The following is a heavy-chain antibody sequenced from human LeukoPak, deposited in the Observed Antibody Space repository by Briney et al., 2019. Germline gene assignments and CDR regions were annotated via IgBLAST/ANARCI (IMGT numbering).Heavy chain of an antibody. D-gene: IGHD3-10*01. CDR1: GFTFNNAW. J-gene: IGHJ4*02. Sequence: GGSLRLSCAASGFTFNNAWMTWVRQAPGKGLEWVGLIKNTVHGGTTASAAPVKGRFIISRDDSKNMLYLQMNNLKTEDTAVYYCSTMENYYNDTHFDYWGPGTLVTVSS. V-gene: IGHV3-15*01. CDR3: STMENYYNDTHFDY. CDR2: IKNTVHGGTT.